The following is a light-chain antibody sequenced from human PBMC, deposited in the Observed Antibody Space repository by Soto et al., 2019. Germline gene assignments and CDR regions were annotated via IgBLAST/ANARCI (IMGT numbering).Light chain of an antibody. CDR2: DAS. V-gene: IGKV3-11*01. Sequence: EIVLTQSPATLSLSPGERATLSCRASQSVSSYLAWYQQKPGQAPRLLIYDASNSATGIPTRFSGSGSGTDFTPTTSSIQPEDFAVYYCRQRSNWPPFTFGGGTKVEIK. J-gene: IGKJ4*01. CDR3: RQRSNWPPFT. CDR1: QSVSSY.